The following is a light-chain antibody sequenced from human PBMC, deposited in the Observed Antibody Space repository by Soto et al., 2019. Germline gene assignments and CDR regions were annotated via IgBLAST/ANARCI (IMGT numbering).Light chain of an antibody. J-gene: IGLJ1*01. CDR3: AAWDDSLNGYYV. CDR2: SSN. V-gene: IGLV1-44*01. CDR1: SSNIGSNT. Sequence: QSVLTQPPSASGTPGQRVTISCSGSSSNIGSNTVNWYQQLPGTAPKLLIYSSNQRPSGVPDRFSDSKSGTSASLAISGLQSEDEADYYCAAWDDSLNGYYVFGTGTKVTVL.